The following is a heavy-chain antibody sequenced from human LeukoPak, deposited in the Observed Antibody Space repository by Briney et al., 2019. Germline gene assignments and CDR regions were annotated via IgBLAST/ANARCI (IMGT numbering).Heavy chain of an antibody. CDR3: ARDKYSSSWYRIVDAFDI. D-gene: IGHD6-13*01. Sequence: SVKVSCKASGGTFSSYAINWVRQAPGQGLEWMGRIIPILGIANYAQKFQGRVTITADKSTSTAYMELSSLRSEDTAVYYCARDKYSSSWYRIVDAFDIWGQGTMVTVSS. J-gene: IGHJ3*02. CDR2: IIPILGIA. V-gene: IGHV1-69*04. CDR1: GGTFSSYA.